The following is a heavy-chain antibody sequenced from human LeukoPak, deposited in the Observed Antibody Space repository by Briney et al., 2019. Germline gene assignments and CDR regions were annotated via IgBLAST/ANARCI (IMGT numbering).Heavy chain of an antibody. V-gene: IGHV3-23*01. Sequence: GRSLRLSCAASGFTFSSYAMTWVRQAPGKGLEWVSVISGSGGSTYYADFVKGRFTISRDNSKNTLHLQMNSLRAEDTAVYYCAKVLWDIVVVPAATLDYWGQGTLVTVSS. CDR2: ISGSGGST. J-gene: IGHJ4*02. D-gene: IGHD2-2*01. CDR3: AKVLWDIVVVPAATLDY. CDR1: GFTFSSYA.